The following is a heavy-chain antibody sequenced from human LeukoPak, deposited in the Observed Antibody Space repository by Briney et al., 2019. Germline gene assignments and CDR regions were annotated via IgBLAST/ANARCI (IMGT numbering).Heavy chain of an antibody. CDR3: ARERVDSSGYYGGFDY. CDR2: IKQDGSEK. J-gene: IGHJ4*02. CDR1: GFTFSSYW. V-gene: IGHV3-7*01. D-gene: IGHD3-22*01. Sequence: PGGSLRLSCAASGFTFSSYWMSWVRQAPGKGLEWVANIKQDGSEKYYVDSVKGRFTISRDNAKNSLYLQMNSLRAEDTALYYYARERVDSSGYYGGFDYWGQGTLVTVSS.